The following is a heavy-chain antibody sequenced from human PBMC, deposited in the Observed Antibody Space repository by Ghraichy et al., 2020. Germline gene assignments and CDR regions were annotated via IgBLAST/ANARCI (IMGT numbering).Heavy chain of an antibody. Sequence: GGSLRLSFAASGFTFGTYAMNWVLQAPGKGLEWIAYISNSSRTIYYADSVKGRFTISRDNAKRSLYLQMNSLRAEDTAVYYCVRDRDIVVVPTAIPSWFDSWGQGTLVTVSS. D-gene: IGHD2-2*02. CDR1: GFTFGTYA. J-gene: IGHJ5*01. CDR2: ISNSSRTI. CDR3: VRDRDIVVVPTAIPSWFDS. V-gene: IGHV3-48*04.